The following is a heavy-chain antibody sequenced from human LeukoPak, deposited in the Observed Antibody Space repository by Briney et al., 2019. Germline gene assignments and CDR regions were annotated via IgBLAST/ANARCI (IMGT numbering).Heavy chain of an antibody. Sequence: PGGSLRLSCAASGFTFSNYAMNWVRQAPGKGLEWVSGISGSGVSTYYADSVKGRFTISRDNSKNTLYLEMNSLRADDTAVYYCVKEEYELLATISTSLFDYWGQGALVTVSS. J-gene: IGHJ4*02. CDR2: ISGSGVST. CDR3: VKEEYELLATISTSLFDY. D-gene: IGHD5-12*01. CDR1: GFTFSNYA. V-gene: IGHV3-23*01.